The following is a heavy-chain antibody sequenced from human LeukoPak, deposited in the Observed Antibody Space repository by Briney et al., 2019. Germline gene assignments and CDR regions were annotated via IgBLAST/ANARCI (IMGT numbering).Heavy chain of an antibody. Sequence: PGGSLRLSCAASGFTFSGSWMTWVRQAPGKWLEWVSNKKEEGSEKFYVDSVKGRFTISRDNAKNSLYLQMNSLRAEDTAVYYCARDQRASPAPADYWGQGTLVTVSP. J-gene: IGHJ4*02. CDR1: GFTFSGSW. CDR3: ARDQRASPAPADY. CDR2: KKEEGSEK. V-gene: IGHV3-7*01.